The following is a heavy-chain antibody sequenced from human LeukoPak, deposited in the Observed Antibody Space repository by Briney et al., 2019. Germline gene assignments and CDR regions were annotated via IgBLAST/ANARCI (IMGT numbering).Heavy chain of an antibody. CDR1: GGSFSGYY. D-gene: IGHD3-3*01. V-gene: IGHV4-34*01. CDR3: ARQGSSPEFWSGYGSPPYYFDY. Sequence: SETLSLTCAVYGGSFSGYYWSWIRQPPGKGLEWIGEIYHSGSTNYNPFLKSRVTISVDTSKNQFSLKLSSVTAADTAVYYCARQGSSPEFWSGYGSPPYYFDYWGQGTLVTVSS. CDR2: IYHSGST. J-gene: IGHJ4*02.